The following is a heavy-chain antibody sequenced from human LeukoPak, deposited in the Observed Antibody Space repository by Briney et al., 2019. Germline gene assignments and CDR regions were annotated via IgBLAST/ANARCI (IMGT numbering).Heavy chain of an antibody. D-gene: IGHD3-22*01. J-gene: IGHJ4*02. V-gene: IGHV3-23*01. Sequence: GASLRLSCAASGFTFSSYAMSWVRQAPGKGLEWVSAISGSGGSTYYADSVKGRFTISRDNSKNTLYLQMNSLRAEDTAVYYCAKETGSSGNRKSLFDYWGQGTLVTVSS. CDR3: AKETGSSGNRKSLFDY. CDR2: ISGSGGST. CDR1: GFTFSSYA.